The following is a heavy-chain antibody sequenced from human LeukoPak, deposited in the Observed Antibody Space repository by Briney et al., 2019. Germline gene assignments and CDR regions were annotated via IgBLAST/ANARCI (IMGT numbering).Heavy chain of an antibody. D-gene: IGHD3-22*01. CDR3: LHYCDGTDYSG. CDR2: ISHDGRKT. CDR1: GSTFSHYA. V-gene: IGHV3-30*04. J-gene: IGHJ4*02. Sequence: GGSLRLSCAASGSTFSHYALHWVRLAPGKGLEWVAAISHDGRKTYYANSVKGRFTISRDNSKNTLYLQMNSLGVEDTAVYFCLHYCDGTDYSGWGQGTLVTVSS.